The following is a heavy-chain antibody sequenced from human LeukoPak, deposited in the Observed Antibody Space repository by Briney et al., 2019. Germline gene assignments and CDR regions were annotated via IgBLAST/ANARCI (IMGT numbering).Heavy chain of an antibody. D-gene: IGHD1-14*01. CDR2: INHSGST. V-gene: IGHV4-34*01. CDR3: AGRAGTTYYYYGMDV. J-gene: IGHJ6*02. CDR1: GGSFSGYY. Sequence: PSETLSLTCTVYGGSFSGYYWSWIRQPPGKGLGWIGEINHSGSTNYNPSLKSRVTISVDTSKNRFSLKLSSVTAADTAVYYCAGRAGTTYYYYGMDVWGQGTTVTVSS.